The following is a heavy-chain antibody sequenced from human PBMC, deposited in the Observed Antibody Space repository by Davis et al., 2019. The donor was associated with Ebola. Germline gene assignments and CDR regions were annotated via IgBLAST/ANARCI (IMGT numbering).Heavy chain of an antibody. V-gene: IGHV4-59*05. J-gene: IGHJ4*02. CDR2: IYYSGST. D-gene: IGHD3-22*01. Sequence: SETLSLTCTVSGGSISSYYWSWIRQPPGKGLEWIGSIYYSGSTYYNPPLKSRVTISVDTSKNQFSLKLSSVTAADTAVYYCARHLAGFYYYDSSGYNLRGYYFDYWGQGTLVTVSS. CDR1: GGSISSYY. CDR3: ARHLAGFYYYDSSGYNLRGYYFDY.